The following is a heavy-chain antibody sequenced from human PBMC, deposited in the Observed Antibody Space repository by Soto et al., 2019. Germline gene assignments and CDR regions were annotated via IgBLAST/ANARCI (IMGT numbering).Heavy chain of an antibody. V-gene: IGHV4-34*01. J-gene: IGHJ4*02. CDR3: ARGNIAAALVY. CDR2: INHSGRT. Sequence: PSETLSLICAVYGGSISCHYWNWIRQPPGKGLEWIGEINHSGRTNYNPSLKSRVTISVDTSKNQFSLNLGSVTAADTAVYFCARGNIAAALVYWGQGTLVTVSS. CDR1: GGSISCHY. D-gene: IGHD6-13*01.